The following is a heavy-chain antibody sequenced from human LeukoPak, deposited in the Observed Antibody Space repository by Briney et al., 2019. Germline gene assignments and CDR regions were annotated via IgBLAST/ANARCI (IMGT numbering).Heavy chain of an antibody. CDR3: ARKSRADY. Sequence: GESLKISCKGPGYSFPTYWIGWVRQMPGKGLEWMGIIYPGDSETRYSPSFQGQVTISADKSISTAYLQWSRLKASDTAMYYCARKSRADYWGQGTLVTVSS. CDR1: GYSFPTYW. J-gene: IGHJ4*02. V-gene: IGHV5-51*01. CDR2: IYPGDSET.